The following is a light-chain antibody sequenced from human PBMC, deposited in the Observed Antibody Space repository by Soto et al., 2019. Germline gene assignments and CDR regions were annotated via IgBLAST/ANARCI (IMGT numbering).Light chain of an antibody. CDR1: QSVSDN. CDR3: QQYNSWPIT. CDR2: RAS. Sequence: EVLMTQSPDTLYVSPGERGTLSCRASQSVSDNLAWYQQKPGQGPRLLVYRASTRTLGIPARFSGSESGTEFTLTISSLQSEDFAVYYCQQYNSWPITFGQGTRLEIK. V-gene: IGKV3-15*01. J-gene: IGKJ5*01.